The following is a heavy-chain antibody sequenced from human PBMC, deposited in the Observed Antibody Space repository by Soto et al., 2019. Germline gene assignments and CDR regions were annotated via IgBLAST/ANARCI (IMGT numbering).Heavy chain of an antibody. J-gene: IGHJ4*02. CDR3: ARDRSTNDY. CDR2: IGADDGDT. CDR1: GYTLTELS. V-gene: IGHV1-24*01. Sequence: GASVKVSCKVSGYTLTELSMHWVRQAPGKGLEWMGGIGADDGDTNYAQKLQGRVTMTTDTSTSTAYMELRNLRSDDTAMYYCARDRSTNDYWGQGTLVTVSS.